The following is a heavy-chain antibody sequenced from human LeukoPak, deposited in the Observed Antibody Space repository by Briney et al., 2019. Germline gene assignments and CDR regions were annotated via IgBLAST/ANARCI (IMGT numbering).Heavy chain of an antibody. D-gene: IGHD1-26*01. CDR1: GFTFSSYE. Sequence: GGSLRLSCAASGFTFSSYEMNWVRQAPGKGLEWVSYISSSSSTIYYADSVKGRFTISRDNAKNSLYLQMNSLRAEDTAVYYCARDFLATLDVWGIGTTVTVSS. CDR2: ISSSSSTI. CDR3: ARDFLATLDV. J-gene: IGHJ6*04. V-gene: IGHV3-48*01.